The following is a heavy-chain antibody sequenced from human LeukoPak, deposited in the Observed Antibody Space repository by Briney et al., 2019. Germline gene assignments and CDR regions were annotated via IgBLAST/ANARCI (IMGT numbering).Heavy chain of an antibody. Sequence: ASVKVSCKASGYTFTSYGISWLRQAPGQGLEWMGWISAYNGNTNYAQKLQGRVTMTTDTSTSTAYMELRSLRSDDTAVYYCARDSSGWYRYYFDYWGQGTLVTVSS. V-gene: IGHV1-18*01. D-gene: IGHD6-19*01. J-gene: IGHJ4*02. CDR2: ISAYNGNT. CDR3: ARDSSGWYRYYFDY. CDR1: GYTFTSYG.